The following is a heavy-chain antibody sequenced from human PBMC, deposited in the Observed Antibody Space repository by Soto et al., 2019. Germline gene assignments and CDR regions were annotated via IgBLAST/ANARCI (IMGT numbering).Heavy chain of an antibody. J-gene: IGHJ3*02. CDR1: GYTFDNYW. CDR3: ASLGAILTRYDSFDM. V-gene: IGHV5-51*01. CDR2: IYPGDSDT. Sequence: GESLKISCRGSGYTFDNYWIGWVRQLSGKGLEWMGHIYPGDSDTRYSPSFEGQVTMSADKSISTVYLQWSSLKASDTAMYYCASLGAILTRYDSFDMWGQGTAVTVSS. D-gene: IGHD3-9*01.